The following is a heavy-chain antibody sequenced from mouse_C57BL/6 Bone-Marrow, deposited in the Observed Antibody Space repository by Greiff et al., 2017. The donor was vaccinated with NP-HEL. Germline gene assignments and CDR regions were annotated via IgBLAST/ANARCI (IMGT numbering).Heavy chain of an antibody. V-gene: IGHV1-69*01. Sequence: QVQLQQPGAELVMPGASVKLSCKASGYTFTSYWMHWVKQRPGQGLEWIGEIDPSDSYTNYNQKFKGKSTLTVDKSSITAYMQLSSLTSEYSAVYYCARDDGYYSYAMDYWGQGTSVTVSS. D-gene: IGHD2-3*01. J-gene: IGHJ4*01. CDR3: ARDDGYYSYAMDY. CDR2: IDPSDSYT. CDR1: GYTFTSYW.